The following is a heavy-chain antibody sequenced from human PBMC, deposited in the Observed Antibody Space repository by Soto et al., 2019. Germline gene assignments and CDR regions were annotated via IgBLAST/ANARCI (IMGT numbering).Heavy chain of an antibody. J-gene: IGHJ4*02. CDR2: IYYSGST. D-gene: IGHD3-22*01. CDR1: GCSVSSGSYY. CDR3: TSGTSGSSGPLY. Sequence: PSETLSLTCTVSGCSVSSGSYYWSWIRQPPGKGLECIGYIYYSGSTNYNPSLKSRVTISVDTSKNQFSLKLSSVTAADTAVYYCTSGTSGSSGPLYWGQGTLVTVSS. V-gene: IGHV4-61*01.